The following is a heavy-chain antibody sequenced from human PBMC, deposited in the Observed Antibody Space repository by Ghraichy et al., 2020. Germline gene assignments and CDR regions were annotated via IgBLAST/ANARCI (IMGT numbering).Heavy chain of an antibody. D-gene: IGHD2-2*01. V-gene: IGHV3-48*04. CDR2: ISSSSSTI. J-gene: IGHJ2*01. CDR3: ARVGQYCSGTSCYCYFGL. Sequence: GGSLRLSCAASGFTFSTYSMNWVRQAPEKGLEWVSYISSSSSTICYAESVKGRFTISRDNAENSLYLQMNSLRVEDTAVYYCARVGQYCSGTSCYCYFGLWGRGTLVTVSS. CDR1: GFTFSTYS.